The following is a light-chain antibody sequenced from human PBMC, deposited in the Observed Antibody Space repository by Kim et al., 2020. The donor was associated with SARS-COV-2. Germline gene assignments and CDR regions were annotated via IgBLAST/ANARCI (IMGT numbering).Light chain of an antibody. CDR3: QQYGSSPYT. Sequence: EIVLTQSPGTLSLSPGERATLSCRASQSVSSNYFAWYQQKPGQAPRLLVYGASTRPAGIPDRFTGSGSGTDFTLTINRLEPEDFAVYYCQQYGSSPYTLGQGTKLEI. CDR2: GAS. CDR1: QSVSSNY. J-gene: IGKJ2*01. V-gene: IGKV3-20*01.